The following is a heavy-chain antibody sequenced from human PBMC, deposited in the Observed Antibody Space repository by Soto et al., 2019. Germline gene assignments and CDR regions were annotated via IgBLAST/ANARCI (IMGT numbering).Heavy chain of an antibody. V-gene: IGHV3-21*01. CDR3: ARDLGYCSSTSCYNSPTTPDY. CDR1: GFTCSSYS. D-gene: IGHD2-2*02. J-gene: IGHJ4*02. CDR2: ISSSSSYI. Sequence: GGALRVSCAASGFTCSSYSMNWVRQAPGKGLEWVSSISSSSSYIYYADSVKGRFTISRDNAKNSLYLQMNSLRAEDTAVYYCARDLGYCSSTSCYNSPTTPDYWGQGTLVPVSP.